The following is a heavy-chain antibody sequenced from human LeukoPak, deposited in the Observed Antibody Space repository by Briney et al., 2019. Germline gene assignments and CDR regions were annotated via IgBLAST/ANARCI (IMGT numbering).Heavy chain of an antibody. V-gene: IGHV3-21*01. CDR1: GFTFSSYS. CDR2: ISSSSSYI. J-gene: IGHJ4*02. Sequence: GGSLRLSCAASGFTFSSYSMNWVRQAPGKGLEWVSSISSSSSYIYYADSVKGRFTICRDNAKNSLYLQMNSLRAEDTAVYYCARGPGYSSLYFDYWGQGTLVTVSS. D-gene: IGHD6-13*01. CDR3: ARGPGYSSLYFDY.